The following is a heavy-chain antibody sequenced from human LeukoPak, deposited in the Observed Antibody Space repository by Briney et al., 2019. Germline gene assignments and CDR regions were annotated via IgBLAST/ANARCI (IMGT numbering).Heavy chain of an antibody. CDR1: GYTFTSYD. J-gene: IGHJ4*02. V-gene: IGHV1-8*01. D-gene: IGHD3-16*02. CDR3: ARFSYDYVWGSYRRFDY. CDR2: MNPNSGNT. Sequence: ASVKVSCKASGYTFTSYDINWVRQATGQGLEWMGWMNPNSGNTGYAQKFQGRVTMTRNTSLSTAYMELSSLRSEDTAVYYCARFSYDYVWGSYRRFDYWGQGTLVTVSS.